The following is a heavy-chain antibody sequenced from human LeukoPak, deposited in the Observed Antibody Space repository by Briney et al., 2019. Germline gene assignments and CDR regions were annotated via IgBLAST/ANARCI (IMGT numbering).Heavy chain of an antibody. CDR2: IYYSGST. V-gene: IGHV4-59*01. J-gene: IGHJ3*02. CDR1: GVSISSYY. D-gene: IGHD1-26*01. CDR3: ARDRESGSYYYAFDI. Sequence: KSSETLSLTCTVSGVSISSYYWSWIRQPPGKGLEWIGYIYYSGSTNYNPSLKSRVTISVDTSKNQFSLKLSSVTAADTAVYYCARDRESGSYYYAFDIWGQGTMVTVSS.